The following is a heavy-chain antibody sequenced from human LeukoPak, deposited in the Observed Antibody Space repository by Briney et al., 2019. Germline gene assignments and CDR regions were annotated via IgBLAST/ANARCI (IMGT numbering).Heavy chain of an antibody. J-gene: IGHJ5*02. V-gene: IGHV1-69*13. D-gene: IGHD2-2*01. Sequence: ASVKVSCKASGGTFSSYAISWVRQAPGQGLEWMGGIIPIFGTANYAQKFQGRVTITADESTSTAYMELSSLRSEDTAVYYCARVNWPTVGIVPAAIEADWFDPWGQGTLVTVSS. CDR1: GGTFSSYA. CDR3: ARVNWPTVGIVPAAIEADWFDP. CDR2: IIPIFGTA.